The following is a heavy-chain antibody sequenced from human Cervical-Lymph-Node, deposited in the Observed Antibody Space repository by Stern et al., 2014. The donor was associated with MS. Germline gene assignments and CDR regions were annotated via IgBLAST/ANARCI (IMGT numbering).Heavy chain of an antibody. CDR2: IDWTNDK. V-gene: IGHV2-70*01. CDR3: ARMVGATGYYYDVDV. D-gene: IGHD1-26*01. J-gene: IGHJ6*02. CDR1: GFSLSSDGMC. Sequence: QVTLRESGPAVVKPTQTLTLTCTFSGFSLSSDGMCVTWIRQPPGKALDWLAIIDWTNDKYYNTSLKTRLTISKDTPKNQVVLTMTNIDPMDTATYYCARMVGATGYYYDVDVWGQGTTVTVSS.